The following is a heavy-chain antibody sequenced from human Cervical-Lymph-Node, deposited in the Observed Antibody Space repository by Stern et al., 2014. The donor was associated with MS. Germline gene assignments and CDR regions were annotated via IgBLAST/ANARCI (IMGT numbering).Heavy chain of an antibody. CDR1: GYTFTSHY. V-gene: IGHV1-46*01. CDR3: ASGTGSKRPTGNY. D-gene: IGHD3/OR15-3a*01. Sequence: VQLVESGAEVKKPGASVKVSCKASGYTFTSHYMHWVRQAPGQGLEWVGRINPSGDSASYAQKFQGRLTMTRDTSTSTVYMELSSLRSEDTAVYYCASGTGSKRPTGNYWGQGTLVTVSS. CDR2: INPSGDSA. J-gene: IGHJ4*02.